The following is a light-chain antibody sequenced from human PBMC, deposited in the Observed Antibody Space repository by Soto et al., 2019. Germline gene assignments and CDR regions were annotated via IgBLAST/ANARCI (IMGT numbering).Light chain of an antibody. CDR3: ATWDHSLNGHV. Sequence: QSVLTQPPSVSAAPGQRVSISCSGGSSNIGKNSVSWYQQLPATAPKLLIYDDHQRPSGIPDRFSASKSGTSATLDITGLQPADEADYYCATWDHSLNGHVFGSGTKLTVL. CDR1: SSNIGKNS. J-gene: IGLJ1*01. CDR2: DDH. V-gene: IGLV1-51*01.